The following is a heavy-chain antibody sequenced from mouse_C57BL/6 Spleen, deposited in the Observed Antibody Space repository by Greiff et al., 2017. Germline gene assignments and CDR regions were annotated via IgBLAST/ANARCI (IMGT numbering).Heavy chain of an antibody. Sequence: VQLQESGAELARPGASVKLSCKASGYTFTSYGISWVKQRTGQGLEWIGEIYPRSGNTYYNEKFKGKATLTADKSSSTAYLELRSLTSEDSAVYFCARDGSSSFAYWRQGTLVTVSA. CDR1: GYTFTSYG. CDR2: IYPRSGNT. V-gene: IGHV1-81*01. D-gene: IGHD1-1*01. J-gene: IGHJ3*01. CDR3: ARDGSSSFAY.